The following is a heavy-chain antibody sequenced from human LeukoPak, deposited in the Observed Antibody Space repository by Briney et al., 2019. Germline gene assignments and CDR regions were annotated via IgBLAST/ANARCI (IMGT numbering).Heavy chain of an antibody. J-gene: IGHJ3*02. CDR2: IHYSGST. V-gene: IGHV4-39*07. CDR3: ARDGLWIQNAFDI. Sequence: SETLSLTCTVSGGSISSSNYYWGWIRQPPGKGLEWIGSIHYSGSTYNNPSLKSRVTISVDTSKNQFSLKLSSVTAADMAVYYCARDGLWIQNAFDIWGQGTMVTVSS. CDR1: GGSISSSNYY. D-gene: IGHD5-18*01.